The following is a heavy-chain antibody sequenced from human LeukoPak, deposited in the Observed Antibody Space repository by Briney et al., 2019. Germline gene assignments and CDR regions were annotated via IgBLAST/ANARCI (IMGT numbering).Heavy chain of an antibody. D-gene: IGHD5-18*01. Sequence: GASVTVSCKASGYAFTGYYMHWVRQAPGQGLEWMGWINPNSGGTNYAQKFQGRVTMTRDTSISTAYMELSRLRSDDTAVYYCATVGLGEWIQLWIYFDYWGQGTLVTVSS. CDR3: ATVGLGEWIQLWIYFDY. J-gene: IGHJ4*02. V-gene: IGHV1-2*02. CDR2: INPNSGGT. CDR1: GYAFTGYY.